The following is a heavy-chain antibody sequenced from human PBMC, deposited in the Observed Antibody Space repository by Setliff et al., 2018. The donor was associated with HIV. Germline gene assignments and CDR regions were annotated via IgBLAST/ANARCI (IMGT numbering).Heavy chain of an antibody. V-gene: IGHV1-3*04. CDR2: INTANYKT. Sequence: ASVKVSCKASGYIFSSYTMHWVRQAPGQRLEWMGWINTANYKTKYSQKFQGRVAITRDTSASTAYMELSSLRSEDTAVYYCAKEGDRYGLDLDYWGQGTLVTVSS. D-gene: IGHD5-18*01. J-gene: IGHJ4*02. CDR1: GYIFSSYT. CDR3: AKEGDRYGLDLDY.